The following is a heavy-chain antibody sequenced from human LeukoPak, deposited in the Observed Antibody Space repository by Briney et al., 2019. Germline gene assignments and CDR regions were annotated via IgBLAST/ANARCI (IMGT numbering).Heavy chain of an antibody. V-gene: IGHV3-21*01. CDR3: ARDLFSMIVVVPGARGMDV. Sequence: GGSLRLSCAASGFTFSSYSMTWVRQAPGKGLEWVSSISSSSSYIYYADSVKGRFTISRDNAKNSLYLQMNSLRAEDTAVYYCARDLFSMIVVVPGARGMDVWGQGATVTVSS. CDR2: ISSSSSYI. CDR1: GFTFSSYS. J-gene: IGHJ6*02. D-gene: IGHD3-22*01.